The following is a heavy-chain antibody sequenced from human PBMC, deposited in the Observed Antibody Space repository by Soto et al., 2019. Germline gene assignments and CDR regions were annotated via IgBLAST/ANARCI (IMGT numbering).Heavy chain of an antibody. Sequence: SETLSLTCTVSGGSVSSGSYYWSWIRQPPGKGLEWIGYIYYSGSTNYNPSLKSRVTISVDTSKNQFSLKLSSVTAADTAVYYCARAGYSSSETDYWGQGTLVTVSS. CDR2: IYYSGST. J-gene: IGHJ4*02. V-gene: IGHV4-61*01. CDR1: GGSVSSGSYY. D-gene: IGHD6-6*01. CDR3: ARAGYSSSETDY.